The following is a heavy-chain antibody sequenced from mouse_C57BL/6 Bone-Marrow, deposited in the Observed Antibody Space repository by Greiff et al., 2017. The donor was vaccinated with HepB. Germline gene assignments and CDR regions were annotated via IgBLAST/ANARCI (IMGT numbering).Heavy chain of an antibody. CDR1: EYEFPSHD. Sequence: EVKLVESGGGLVQPGESLKLSCESNEYEFPSHDMSWVRKTPEKRLELVAAINSDGGSTYYPDTMERRFIISRDNTKKTLYLQMSSLRSEDTALYYCARASFYYYGSRVDYWGQGTSVTVSS. CDR3: ARASFYYYGSRVDY. CDR2: INSDGGST. D-gene: IGHD1-1*01. J-gene: IGHJ4*01. V-gene: IGHV5-2*01.